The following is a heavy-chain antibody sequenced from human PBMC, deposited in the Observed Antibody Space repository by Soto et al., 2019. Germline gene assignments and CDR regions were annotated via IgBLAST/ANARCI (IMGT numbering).Heavy chain of an antibody. CDR3: ARERWLQSYYYYGMDV. J-gene: IGHJ6*02. V-gene: IGHV5-10-1*01. Sequence: PEEPLKISCNGSGYSFTSYWISWVRQMPGKGLEWMGRIDPSDSYTNYSPSFQGHVTISADKSISTAYLQWSSLKASDTAMYYCARERWLQSYYYYGMDVWGQGTTVIVSS. CDR2: IDPSDSYT. CDR1: GYSFTSYW. D-gene: IGHD5-12*01.